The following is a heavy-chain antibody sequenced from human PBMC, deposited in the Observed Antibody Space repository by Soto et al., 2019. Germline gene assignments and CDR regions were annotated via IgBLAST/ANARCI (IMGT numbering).Heavy chain of an antibody. D-gene: IGHD6-19*01. CDR2: IYPGDSDT. CDR3: ARLWLDQKRYYYYYGMDV. V-gene: IGHV5-51*01. CDR1: GYSFTSYW. Sequence: GESLKISCKGSGYSFTSYWIGWVRQMPGKGLEWMGIIYPGDSDTRYSPSFQGQVTISADKSISTAYLQWSSLKASDTAMYYCARLWLDQKRYYYYYGMDVWGQGTTVTVSS. J-gene: IGHJ6*02.